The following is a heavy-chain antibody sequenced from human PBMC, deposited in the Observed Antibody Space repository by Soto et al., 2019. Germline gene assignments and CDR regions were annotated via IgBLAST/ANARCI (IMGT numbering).Heavy chain of an antibody. Sequence: QVQLVQSGAEVKKPGSSVKVSCKASGGTFSSYTISWVRQAPGQGLEWMGRIIPILGIANYAQKFQGRVTITADKSTGTAYMELSSLRSEDTAVYYCARDYGDYGYYFDYWGQGTLVTVSS. D-gene: IGHD4-17*01. CDR2: IIPILGIA. CDR1: GGTFSSYT. V-gene: IGHV1-69*08. J-gene: IGHJ4*02. CDR3: ARDYGDYGYYFDY.